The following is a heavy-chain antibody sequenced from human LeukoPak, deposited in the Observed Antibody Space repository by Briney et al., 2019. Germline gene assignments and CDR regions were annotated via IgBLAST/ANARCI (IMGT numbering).Heavy chain of an antibody. Sequence: QSGGSLRLSCAASGFTFSSYWMHWVRQAPGKGLVWVSRINSDGSSTSYADSVKGRFTISRDNAKNTLYLQMNSLRAEDTAVYYCARGVAAAGQKYWGQGTLVTVSS. D-gene: IGHD6-13*01. J-gene: IGHJ4*02. CDR3: ARGVAAAGQKY. CDR2: INSDGSST. CDR1: GFTFSSYW. V-gene: IGHV3-74*01.